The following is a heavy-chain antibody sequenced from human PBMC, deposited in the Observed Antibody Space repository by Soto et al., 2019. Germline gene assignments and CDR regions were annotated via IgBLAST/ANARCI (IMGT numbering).Heavy chain of an antibody. CDR1: GFSLSTSGVG. Sequence: QITLKESGPTLVKPTQTLTLTCTFSGFSLSTSGVGVGWIRQPPGKALEWLALIYWDDDKRYSPSLKSRLTITKDTSKNQVVLTMTNMDPVDTATYYCARYTVTAYYFDYWGQGTLVTVSS. D-gene: IGHD4-17*01. CDR2: IYWDDDK. CDR3: ARYTVTAYYFDY. J-gene: IGHJ4*02. V-gene: IGHV2-5*02.